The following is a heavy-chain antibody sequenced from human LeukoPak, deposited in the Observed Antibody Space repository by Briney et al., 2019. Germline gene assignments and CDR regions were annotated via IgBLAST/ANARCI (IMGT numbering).Heavy chain of an antibody. Sequence: GGSLRLSCAASGFTFSRHGVHWVRQAPGKGLEWVAVISYDGSDKHYADSVKGRFTISRDNSKNTLYLQMNSLRAEDTAAYYCARESDSSSWYQDHYGMDVWGQGTTVTVSS. CDR2: ISYDGSDK. J-gene: IGHJ6*02. D-gene: IGHD6-13*01. CDR1: GFTFSRHG. CDR3: ARESDSSSWYQDHYGMDV. V-gene: IGHV3-30*03.